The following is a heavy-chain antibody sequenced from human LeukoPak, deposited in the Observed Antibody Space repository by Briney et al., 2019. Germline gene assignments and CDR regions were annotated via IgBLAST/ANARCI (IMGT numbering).Heavy chain of an antibody. D-gene: IGHD3-10*01. Sequence: GGSLRLSCAASGFTFGSYSMHWVRQAPGKGLEWVSYISSSSTIYYADSVKGRFTISRDNAKNSLYLQMNSLRDEDTAVYYCARPLHYYGSGDDWGQGTLVTVSS. V-gene: IGHV3-48*02. J-gene: IGHJ4*02. CDR3: ARPLHYYGSGDD. CDR2: ISSSSTI. CDR1: GFTFGSYS.